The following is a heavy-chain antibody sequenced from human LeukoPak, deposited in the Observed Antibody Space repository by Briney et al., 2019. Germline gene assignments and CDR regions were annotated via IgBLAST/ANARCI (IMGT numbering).Heavy chain of an antibody. CDR2: ISYDGSNK. CDR1: GFTFSSYG. CDR3: AKDSGYSGYDWSYYYYYGMDV. J-gene: IGHJ6*02. D-gene: IGHD5-12*01. Sequence: GGSLRLSCAASGFTFSSYGKHWVRQAPGKGLEWVAVISYDGSNKYYADSVKGRFTISRDNSKNTLYLQMNSLRAEDTAVYYCAKDSGYSGYDWSYYYYYGMDVWGQGTTVTVSS. V-gene: IGHV3-30*18.